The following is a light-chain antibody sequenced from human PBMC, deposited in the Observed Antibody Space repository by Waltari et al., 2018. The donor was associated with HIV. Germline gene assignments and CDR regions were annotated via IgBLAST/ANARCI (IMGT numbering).Light chain of an antibody. CDR3: QQRSDWLPLP. J-gene: IGKJ4*02. V-gene: IGKV3-11*01. CDR2: NAS. Sequence: EIVLTQSPPTLSLSPGEGATLSCRAGQNVSGDLGWYRQKPGQAPRLLIYNASYRATGSPARFSGSRSGTDSTLTICCLEPEHFAHACCQQRSDWLPLPFGGGTKVEIK. CDR1: QNVSGD.